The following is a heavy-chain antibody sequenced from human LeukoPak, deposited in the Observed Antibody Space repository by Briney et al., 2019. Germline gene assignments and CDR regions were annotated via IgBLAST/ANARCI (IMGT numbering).Heavy chain of an antibody. Sequence: SETLSLTCTVSGGSISSYYWSWIRQPPGKGLEWIGYIYYSGSTNYNPSLKSRVTISVDTSKNQFSLKLSSVTAADTAVYYCARDLWQSGGRGPVDYWGQGTLVTVSS. J-gene: IGHJ4*02. V-gene: IGHV4-59*12. CDR3: ARDLWQSGGRGPVDY. CDR1: GGSISSYY. D-gene: IGHD2-21*01. CDR2: IYYSGST.